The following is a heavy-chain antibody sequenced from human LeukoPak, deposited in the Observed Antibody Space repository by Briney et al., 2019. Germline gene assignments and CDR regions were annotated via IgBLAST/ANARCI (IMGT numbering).Heavy chain of an antibody. D-gene: IGHD5-24*01. V-gene: IGHV3-30*18. CDR2: ISYDGSNK. CDR1: GFTFSSYG. CDR3: ANESPKRRWLQVDY. Sequence: GRSLRLSCAASGFTFSSYGMHWVRQAPGKWLERVAVISYDGSNKYYADSVKGRFTISRDNSKNTLYLQMNSLRAEDTAVYYCANESPKRRWLQVDYWGQGTLVTVSS. J-gene: IGHJ4*02.